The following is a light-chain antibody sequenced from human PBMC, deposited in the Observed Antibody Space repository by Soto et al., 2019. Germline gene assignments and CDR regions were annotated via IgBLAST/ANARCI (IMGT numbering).Light chain of an antibody. CDR1: RDDIGAYDY. Sequence: QSALTQPASVSGSPGQSITTSCAGTRDDIGAYDYVSWYQQHPGNAPKLLVYEVTNRPSGVSDRFSGSKSGNTASLTISGLQAEDEADYYCNSYSNSSAVVFGGGTKGTVL. CDR2: EVT. V-gene: IGLV2-14*01. J-gene: IGLJ2*01. CDR3: NSYSNSSAVV.